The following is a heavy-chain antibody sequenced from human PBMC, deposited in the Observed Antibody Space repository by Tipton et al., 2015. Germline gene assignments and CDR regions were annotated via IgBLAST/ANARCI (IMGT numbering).Heavy chain of an antibody. J-gene: IGHJ4*02. V-gene: IGHV3-23*01. Sequence: SLRLSCAASGFTFSTYSMSWVRQVPGKGPEWVSVIGADARTIFYADSVKGRFIISRDNSKNTVHLQMSSLRAEDTALYYCAKTQFVGVTRALDYWGQGSQVTVSS. CDR1: GFTFSTYS. CDR3: AKTQFVGVTRALDY. CDR2: IGADARTI. D-gene: IGHD3-16*01.